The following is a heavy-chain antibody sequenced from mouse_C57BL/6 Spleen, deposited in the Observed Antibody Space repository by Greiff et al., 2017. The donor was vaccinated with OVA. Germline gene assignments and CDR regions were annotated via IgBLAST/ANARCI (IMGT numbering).Heavy chain of an antibody. Sequence: VKLVESGAELVKPGASVKISCKASGYAFSSYWMNWVKQRPGKGLEWIGQIYPGDGDTNYNGKFKGKATLTADKSSSTAYMQLSSLTSEDSAVYFCASYYYGSSSFDYWGQGTTLTVSS. CDR2: IYPGDGDT. D-gene: IGHD1-1*01. CDR1: GYAFSSYW. V-gene: IGHV1-80*01. CDR3: ASYYYGSSSFDY. J-gene: IGHJ2*01.